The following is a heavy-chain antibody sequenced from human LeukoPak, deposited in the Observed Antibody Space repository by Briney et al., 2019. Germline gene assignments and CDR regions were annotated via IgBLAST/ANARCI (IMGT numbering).Heavy chain of an antibody. Sequence: GGSLRLSCSASGFTFTTYGMNWVRPAPGKELEWVSSTTTGIGYTYYAASVKVRFTISRDNATNSLYLEMNGLRVEDTAVYYCARGRYFDLWGRGTLVTVSS. CDR3: ARGRYFDL. J-gene: IGHJ2*01. CDR1: GFTFTTYG. V-gene: IGHV3-21*01. CDR2: TTTGIGYT.